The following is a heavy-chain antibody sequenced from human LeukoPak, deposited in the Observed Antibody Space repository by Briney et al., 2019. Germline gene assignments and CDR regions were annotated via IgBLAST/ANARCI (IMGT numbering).Heavy chain of an antibody. CDR2: IYYSGST. D-gene: IGHD2-2*01. Sequence: PSETLSLTCTVSGGSISSYYWSWIRQPPGKGLEWIGSIYYSGSTYYNPSLKSRVTISVDTSKNQFSLKLSSVTAADTAVYYCARALRYCSSTSCYGAFDYWGQGTLVTVSS. J-gene: IGHJ4*02. CDR1: GGSISSYY. V-gene: IGHV4-59*12. CDR3: ARALRYCSSTSCYGAFDY.